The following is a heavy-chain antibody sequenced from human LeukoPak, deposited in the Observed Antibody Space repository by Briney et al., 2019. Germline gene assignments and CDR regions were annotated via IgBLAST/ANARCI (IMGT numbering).Heavy chain of an antibody. Sequence: EGSLRLSCAASGFTVSSNYMSWVRQAPGMGLEWVSVIYSGGSTYYADSVKGRFTISRDNSKNTLYLQMNSLRAEDTAVYYCARGRVVPAYYYYYGMDVWGQGTTVTVSS. CDR2: IYSGGST. D-gene: IGHD2-2*01. J-gene: IGHJ6*02. CDR3: ARGRVVPAYYYYYGMDV. CDR1: GFTVSSNY. V-gene: IGHV3-66*01.